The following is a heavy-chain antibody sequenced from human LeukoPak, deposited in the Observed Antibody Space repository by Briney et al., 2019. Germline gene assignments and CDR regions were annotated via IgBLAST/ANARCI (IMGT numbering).Heavy chain of an antibody. CDR1: GGSLSSYY. CDR3: ASVRDYDFWSGNSFYY. V-gene: IGHV4-59*01. D-gene: IGHD3-3*01. CDR2: IYYSGST. Sequence: SETLSLTCTVSGGSLSSYYWSWVRQAPGKGLEWIGYIYYSGSTNYNPSLKSRVTISVDTSKNQFSLKLSSVTAADTAVYYRASVRDYDFWSGNSFYYWGQGTLVTVSS. J-gene: IGHJ4*02.